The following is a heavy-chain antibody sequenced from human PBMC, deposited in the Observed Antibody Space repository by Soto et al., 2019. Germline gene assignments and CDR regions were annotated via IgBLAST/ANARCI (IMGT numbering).Heavy chain of an antibody. CDR3: ASQRRDGFFGGY. CDR1: GFTFSTYW. Sequence: PVGSVRLSCVVSGFTFSTYWMTWVRQAPGKGLEWVANIKQDGSEKHYVDSVKGRFTISRDNPKNSLYLQMNSLRAEDTAVYYCASQRRDGFFGGYWGQGTLVTVSS. CDR2: IKQDGSEK. J-gene: IGHJ4*02. D-gene: IGHD3-16*01. V-gene: IGHV3-7*01.